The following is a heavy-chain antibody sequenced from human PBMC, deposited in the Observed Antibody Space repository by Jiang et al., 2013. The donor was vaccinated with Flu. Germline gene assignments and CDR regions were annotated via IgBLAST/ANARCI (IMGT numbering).Heavy chain of an antibody. D-gene: IGHD4-17*01. CDR2: IYYSGST. CDR3: ARAEYGDYVFSFDY. CDR1: GGSISSGRYY. J-gene: IGHJ4*02. V-gene: IGHV4-31*03. Sequence: GLVKPSQTLSLTCTVSGGSISSGRYYWSWIRQHPGKGLEWIGYIYYSGSTYYNPSLKSRVTISVDTSKNQFSLKLSSVTAADTAVYYCARAEYGDYVFSFDYWGQGTLVTVSS.